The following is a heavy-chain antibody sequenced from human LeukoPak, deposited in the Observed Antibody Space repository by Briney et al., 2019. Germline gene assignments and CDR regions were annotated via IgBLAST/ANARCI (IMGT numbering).Heavy chain of an antibody. D-gene: IGHD1-7*01. CDR1: GYSFPSFW. CDR2: IYPGDSDT. Sequence: GESLKISCKGSGYSFPSFWIGWARQMPGKGLEWMGIIYPGDSDTRYRPSFQGQVTISADKSISTAYLQWSSLKASDTAMYYCARPRITGTSPYYFDYWGQGTLVTVSS. CDR3: ARPRITGTSPYYFDY. V-gene: IGHV5-51*01. J-gene: IGHJ4*02.